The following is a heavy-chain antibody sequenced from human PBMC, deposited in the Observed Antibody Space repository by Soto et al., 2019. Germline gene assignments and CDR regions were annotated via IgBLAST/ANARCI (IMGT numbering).Heavy chain of an antibody. CDR2: ISYDGSNK. Sequence: WRSLRLSCAASGFTFSSYAMHWVRQAPGKGLEWVAVISYDGSNKYYADPVKGRFTISRDNSKNTLYLQMNSLGAEDTAVYYCARASGGNSAVYWGQGTLVTVSS. J-gene: IGHJ4*02. D-gene: IGHD2-15*01. V-gene: IGHV3-30-3*01. CDR3: ARASGGNSAVY. CDR1: GFTFSSYA.